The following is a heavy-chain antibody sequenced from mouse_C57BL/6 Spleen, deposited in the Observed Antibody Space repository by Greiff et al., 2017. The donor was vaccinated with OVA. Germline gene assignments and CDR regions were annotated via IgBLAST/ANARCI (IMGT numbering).Heavy chain of an antibody. CDR2: IDPSDSYT. D-gene: IGHD1-1*01. CDR3: ARSGLRFFLDY. J-gene: IGHJ2*01. CDR1: GYTFTSYW. Sequence: QVQLQQSGAELVMPGASVKLSCKASGYTFTSYWMHWVKQRPGQGLEWIGEIDPSDSYTNYNQKFKGKSTLTVDKSSSTAYMQLSSLTSEDSAVYYCARSGLRFFLDYWGQGTTLTVSS. V-gene: IGHV1-69*01.